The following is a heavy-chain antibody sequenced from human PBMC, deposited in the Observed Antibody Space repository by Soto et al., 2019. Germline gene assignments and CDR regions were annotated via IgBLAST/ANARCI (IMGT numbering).Heavy chain of an antibody. CDR1: SYTFTSYG. V-gene: IGHV1-18*01. CDR2: ISAYNGNT. CDR3: ARWGSYYGSGSYYNYYYYGMDV. Sequence: ASVKVSCKASSYTFTSYGISWVRQAPGQGLEWMGWISAYNGNTNYAQKLQGRVTMTTDTSTSTAYMELRSLRSDDTAVYYCARWGSYYGSGSYYNYYYYGMDVWGQGTTVTVSS. J-gene: IGHJ6*02. D-gene: IGHD3-10*01.